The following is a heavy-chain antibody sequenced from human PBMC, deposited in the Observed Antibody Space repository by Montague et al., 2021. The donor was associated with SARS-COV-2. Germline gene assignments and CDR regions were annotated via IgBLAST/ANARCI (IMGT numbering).Heavy chain of an antibody. CDR2: LYYSGST. CDR3: ARQDFSRITFCVVVISEDWLDP. V-gene: IGHV4-39*01. CDR1: GGSISSGSYY. D-gene: IGHD3-3*01. J-gene: IGHJ5*02. Sequence: SETLSLTCTVSGGSISSGSYYWGWIRQPPGKGLEWIGSLYYSGSTYYNPSLKSRVTISVDTSKNQFSLKLSSVTAADTAVYYCARQDFSRITFCVVVISEDWLDPWGQGTLVTVSS.